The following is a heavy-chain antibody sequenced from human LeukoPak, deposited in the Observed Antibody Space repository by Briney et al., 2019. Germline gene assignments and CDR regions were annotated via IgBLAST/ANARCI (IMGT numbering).Heavy chain of an antibody. CDR2: IYYSGST. CDR3: ARSFLGDWYFDL. V-gene: IGHV4-59*01. D-gene: IGHD1-26*01. Sequence: PSETLSLTCTVSGGSISSYYWSWLRQPPGMGLEWIGCIYYSGSTNYNPSLKSRVTISVDTSKDQFFLRLTSVTAADTAVYYCARSFLGDWYFDLWGRGTLVTVAS. J-gene: IGHJ2*01. CDR1: GGSISSYY.